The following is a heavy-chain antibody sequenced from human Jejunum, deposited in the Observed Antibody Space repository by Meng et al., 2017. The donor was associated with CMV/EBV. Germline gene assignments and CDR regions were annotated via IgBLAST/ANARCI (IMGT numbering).Heavy chain of an antibody. CDR1: GGSISTDNYG. D-gene: IGHD2-21*02. Sequence: GGSISTDNYGWGWIRQQPGKGLEWIGTIFDTGGTYDNPSLKSRVTMSVDTSKNQFSLKLNSVTAADTAVYYCARDSLYGGDPDFDYWGQGTLVTVSS. CDR3: ARDSLYGGDPDFDY. CDR2: IFDTGGT. J-gene: IGHJ4*02. V-gene: IGHV4-39*07.